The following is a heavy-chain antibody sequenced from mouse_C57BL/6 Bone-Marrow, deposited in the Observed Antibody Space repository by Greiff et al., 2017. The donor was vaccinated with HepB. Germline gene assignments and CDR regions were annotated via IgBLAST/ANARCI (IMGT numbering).Heavy chain of an antibody. Sequence: EVQLQESGAELVRPGSSVKMSCKTSGYTFTSYGINWVKQSPGQGLEWIGYINLGNGYTEYNEKFKGKAKLTSDTSSSTAYMHLSSLTSEDSAIYFYAIGDYYATSYWGQGTTLTVSS. D-gene: IGHD1-1*01. CDR2: INLGNGYT. CDR3: AIGDYYATSY. V-gene: IGHV1-58*01. CDR1: GYTFTSYG. J-gene: IGHJ2*01.